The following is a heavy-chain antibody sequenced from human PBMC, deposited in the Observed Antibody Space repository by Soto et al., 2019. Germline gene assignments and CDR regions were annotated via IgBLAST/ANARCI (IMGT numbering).Heavy chain of an antibody. J-gene: IGHJ4*02. Sequence: VQLVESGGGVVQPGRSLRLSCAASGFSFSSYGMHWVRQAPGKGLEWVAVIWYDESEKYYGDSVKGRFTISRDNSKNTLYLQMNSLSAEDTSVNSCARDTFGMTTTNFDYLGQGTLVTVYS. V-gene: IGHV3-33*01. CDR2: IWYDESEK. CDR1: GFSFSSYG. D-gene: IGHD4-4*01. CDR3: ARDTFGMTTTNFDY.